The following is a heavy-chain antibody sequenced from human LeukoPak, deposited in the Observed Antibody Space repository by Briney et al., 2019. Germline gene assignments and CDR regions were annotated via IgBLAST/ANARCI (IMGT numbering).Heavy chain of an antibody. CDR1: GGSISSFY. V-gene: IGHV4-59*01. CDR2: MDRGRHT. CDR3: AATIKRDYGDTNLDN. Sequence: SETLSLTCTVSGGSISSFYWSWIRQPPGKGLEWIGYMDRGRHTNYNPSLKSRVTLSEDTSQNQLSLQLRSVTAADTAVYYGAATIKRDYGDTNLDNWGQGTLFT. J-gene: IGHJ4*02. D-gene: IGHD4-17*01.